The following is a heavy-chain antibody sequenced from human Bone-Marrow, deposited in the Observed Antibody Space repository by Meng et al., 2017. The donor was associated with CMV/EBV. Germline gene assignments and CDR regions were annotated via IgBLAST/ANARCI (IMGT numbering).Heavy chain of an antibody. V-gene: IGHV3-30*02. D-gene: IGHD2/OR15-2a*01. CDR3: AKEYYAKNYYYYYGMDV. J-gene: IGHJ6*02. CDR2: IRYDGSNK. CDR1: GFTFSSYE. Sequence: GESLKISCAASGFTFSSYEMNWVRQAPGKGLEWVAFIRYDGSNKYYADSVKGRFTISRDNSKNTLYLQMNSLRAEDTAVYYCAKEYYAKNYYYYYGMDVWGQGTTVTVSS.